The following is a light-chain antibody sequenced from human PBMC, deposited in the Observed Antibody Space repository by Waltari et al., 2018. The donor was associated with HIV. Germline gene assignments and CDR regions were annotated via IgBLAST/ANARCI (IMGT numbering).Light chain of an antibody. Sequence: DIQMTQSPSTLSASVGARVTITCRASQSITNWLAWYQQKPGKAPKLLISKTSSLESWVPSRFSGSGSGTEFTLTIIGLQPDDFATYYCQQYYSYPDTFGQGTRLEIK. CDR1: QSITNW. CDR2: KTS. CDR3: QQYYSYPDT. J-gene: IGKJ5*01. V-gene: IGKV1-5*03.